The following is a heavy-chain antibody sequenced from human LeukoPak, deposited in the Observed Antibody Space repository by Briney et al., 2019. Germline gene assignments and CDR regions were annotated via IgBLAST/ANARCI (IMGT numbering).Heavy chain of an antibody. V-gene: IGHV4-4*09. Sequence: SETLSLTCTVSGGSISSYYWSWIRQPPGKGLEWIGYIYTSGSTSYNPSLKSRVTISVDTSKNQFSLKLCSVTAADTAVYYCARGRHVLRFLEWSYYYYYYMDVWGKGTTVTVSS. CDR2: IYTSGST. J-gene: IGHJ6*03. CDR1: GGSISSYY. D-gene: IGHD3-3*01. CDR3: ARGRHVLRFLEWSYYYYYYMDV.